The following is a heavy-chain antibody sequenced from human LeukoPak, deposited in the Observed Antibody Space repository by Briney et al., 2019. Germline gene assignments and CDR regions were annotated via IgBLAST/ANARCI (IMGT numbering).Heavy chain of an antibody. V-gene: IGHV3-7*01. CDR2: IKQDGSEK. CDR3: ARELVWYYYYYMDV. CDR1: GFTFSSYW. J-gene: IGHJ6*03. D-gene: IGHD2-8*01. Sequence: SGGSLRLSCAASGFTFSSYWMSWVRQAPGKGLEWVANIKQDGSEKYYVDSVKGRFTISRDNAKNSLYLQMNSLRAEDTAVYYCARELVWYYYYYMDVWGKGTTVTVSS.